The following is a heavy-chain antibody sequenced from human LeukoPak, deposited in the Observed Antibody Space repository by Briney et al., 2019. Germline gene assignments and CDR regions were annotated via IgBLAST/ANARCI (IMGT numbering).Heavy chain of an antibody. CDR3: ARDRDALDY. V-gene: IGHV3-7*01. D-gene: IGHD2-21*02. Sequence: PGGFLRLSCAASGFTFSTYWMSWVRQAPGKGLEWVANIKKDRSEKYYLDSVKGRFTISRDNAKNSLYLQMNSLRAEDTAVYYCARDRDALDYWGQGTLVTISS. J-gene: IGHJ4*02. CDR2: IKKDRSEK. CDR1: GFTFSTYW.